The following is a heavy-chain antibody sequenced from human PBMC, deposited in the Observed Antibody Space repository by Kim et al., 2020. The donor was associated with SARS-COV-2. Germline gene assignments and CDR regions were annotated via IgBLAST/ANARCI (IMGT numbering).Heavy chain of an antibody. J-gene: IGHJ3*02. V-gene: IGHV1-2*02. D-gene: IGHD3-22*01. CDR3: ARDNYDSSGWADAFDI. CDR1: GYTFTGYY. CDR2: INPNSGGT. Sequence: ASVKVSCKASGYTFTGYYMHWVRQAPGQGLEWMGWINPNSGGTNYAQKFQGRVTMTRDTSISTAYMELSRLRSDDTAVYYCARDNYDSSGWADAFDIWGQGTMVTVSS.